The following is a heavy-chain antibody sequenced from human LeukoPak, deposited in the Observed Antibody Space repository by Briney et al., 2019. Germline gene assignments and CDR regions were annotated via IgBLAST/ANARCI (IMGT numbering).Heavy chain of an antibody. D-gene: IGHD5-24*01. CDR2: ICGSGGST. CDR1: GFTFSSYA. Sequence: GGSLRLSCAASGFTFSSYAMSWVRHAPGKGLEWVSAICGSGGSTYYADSVRGRFTISRDNSKNTLYLQMNSLRAEDTAVYYCAKVGDGYNPIDYWGRGTLVTVSS. CDR3: AKVGDGYNPIDY. J-gene: IGHJ4*02. V-gene: IGHV3-23*01.